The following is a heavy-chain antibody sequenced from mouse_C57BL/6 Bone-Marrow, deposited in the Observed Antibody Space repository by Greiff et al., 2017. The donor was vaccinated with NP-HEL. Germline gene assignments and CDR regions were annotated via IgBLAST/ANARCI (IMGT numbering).Heavy chain of an antibody. V-gene: IGHV7-3*01. CDR1: GFTFTDYY. J-gene: IGHJ4*01. CDR2: IRHKANGYTT. Sequence: EVKVEESGGGLVQPGGSLSLSCAASGFTFTDYYMSWVRQPPGQALEWFGFIRHKANGYTTEYSASVKGRFTISRDNYQSILYLQMNAMRAEDSATYYCARFRSFMDYWGQGTSVTVSS. CDR3: ARFRSFMDY.